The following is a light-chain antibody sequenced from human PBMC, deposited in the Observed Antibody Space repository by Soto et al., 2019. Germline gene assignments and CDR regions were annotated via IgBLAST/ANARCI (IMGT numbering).Light chain of an antibody. Sequence: DIQLTQSPSLLSASVGDGVTIACRASQAIGNYLAWYQQKSGKAPKLLIYAASTLQSGVPSRFSGSGSGTKFTLTISSLQPEDFATYYCQQVNSFPLTFGGGTKVEIK. J-gene: IGKJ4*01. CDR3: QQVNSFPLT. CDR2: AAS. V-gene: IGKV1-9*01. CDR1: QAIGNY.